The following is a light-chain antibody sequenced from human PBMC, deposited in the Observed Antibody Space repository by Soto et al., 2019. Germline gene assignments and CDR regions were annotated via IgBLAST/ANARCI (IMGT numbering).Light chain of an antibody. CDR2: GAS. CDR3: QQANSFPLT. CDR1: QGISRW. V-gene: IGKV1-12*01. Sequence: DIQMTQSPSFVSASVGDRVTITCRASQGISRWLAWYQQRPGKAPELLIYGASSLQSGVPSRSSGSRSATHFTLTISTLQPEDFATYYFQQANSFPLTFGQGTRLEMK. J-gene: IGKJ5*01.